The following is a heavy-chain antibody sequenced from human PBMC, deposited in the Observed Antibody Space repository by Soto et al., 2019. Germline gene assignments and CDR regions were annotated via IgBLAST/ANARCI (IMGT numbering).Heavy chain of an antibody. CDR3: ARTIASGWRDAFDI. CDR2: IYHGDSDT. V-gene: IGHV5-51*01. J-gene: IGHJ3*02. CDR1: GYSFTNYW. Sequence: GESLKISCEGSGYSFTNYWIGWVRQMPGKGLEWMGIIYHGDSDTRYSPSFQGQVTISADKSIATAYLQWSSLKASDTDMYYCARTIASGWRDAFDIWGLGTMVTV. D-gene: IGHD6-19*01.